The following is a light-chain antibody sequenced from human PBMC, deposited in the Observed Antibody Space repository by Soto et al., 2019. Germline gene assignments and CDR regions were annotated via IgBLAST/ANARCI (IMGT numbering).Light chain of an antibody. V-gene: IGKV3-15*01. CDR3: QQYNNGWS. CDR1: QSVRSN. J-gene: IGKJ1*01. Sequence: IVMTQSPATLSVSPGERATLSCRASQSVRSNLGWYQQKPGQAPRLLIFGATTRATGAPARFSGSGSGTEFTLTISSLQSEDFAVYYCQQYNNGWSFGQGTKVDIK. CDR2: GAT.